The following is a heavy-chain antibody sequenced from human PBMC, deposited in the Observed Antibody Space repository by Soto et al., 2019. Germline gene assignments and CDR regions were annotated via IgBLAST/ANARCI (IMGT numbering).Heavy chain of an antibody. D-gene: IGHD3-9*01. V-gene: IGHV1-3*04. CDR1: GYTFTSYG. J-gene: IGHJ4*02. CDR3: AWAMPTAGYRYLDQ. Sequence: QVDLVQSGAEVKEPGASVRVSCEASGYTFTSYGIHWVRQAPGQRLEWMGWINTGSSNTRYSPELQARVTITRDTSESTAYIELNSLRSEATPVYYCAWAMPTAGYRYLDQGGEGSLVTVSS. CDR2: INTGSSNT.